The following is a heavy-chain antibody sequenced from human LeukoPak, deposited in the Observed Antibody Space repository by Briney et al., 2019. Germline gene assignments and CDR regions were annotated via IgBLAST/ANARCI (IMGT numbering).Heavy chain of an antibody. J-gene: IGHJ5*02. V-gene: IGHV4-39*02. CDR3: ARDLMNWFDP. CDR2: FYYNKYS. CDR1: GDSISSSTDY. Sequence: PSETLSLTCTVSGDSISSSTDYWDWIRQPPGKGLEWIGNFYYNKYSHYNPSLKSRVTISVDTSKNQFSLKLTSLTAADTAVYYCARDLMNWFDPWGQGTLVTVSS. D-gene: IGHD3-16*01.